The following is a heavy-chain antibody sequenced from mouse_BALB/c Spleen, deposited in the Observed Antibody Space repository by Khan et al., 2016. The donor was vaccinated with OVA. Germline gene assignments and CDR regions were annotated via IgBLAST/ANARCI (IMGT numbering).Heavy chain of an antibody. Sequence: LQQSGSELVRPGASVKLSCKASGYTFTSYWMHWVKQRPGQGLEWIGNIYPGSGSTNYDEKFKSKATLTVDTSSSTAYMQLSSLISEDSAVYYCTRGEYDGDYWGQGTTLTVSS. CDR2: IYPGSGST. CDR1: GYTFTSYW. J-gene: IGHJ2*01. CDR3: TRGEYDGDY. V-gene: IGHV1S22*01. D-gene: IGHD2-14*01.